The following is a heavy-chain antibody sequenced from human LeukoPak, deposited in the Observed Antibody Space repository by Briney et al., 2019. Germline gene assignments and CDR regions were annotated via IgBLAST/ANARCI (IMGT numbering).Heavy chain of an antibody. D-gene: IGHD6-13*01. CDR2: IYYSGST. Sequence: PSETLSLTCSVSGGSISSSYYYWGWIRQPPGKGLEWIGSIYYSGSTHYSPSLKSRVTISVDTSKSQFSLKLSSVTAADTAVYYCARRYSSTWYGPRDVFDIWGQGTMVTVSS. J-gene: IGHJ3*02. CDR1: GGSISSSYYY. CDR3: ARRYSSTWYGPRDVFDI. V-gene: IGHV4-39*01.